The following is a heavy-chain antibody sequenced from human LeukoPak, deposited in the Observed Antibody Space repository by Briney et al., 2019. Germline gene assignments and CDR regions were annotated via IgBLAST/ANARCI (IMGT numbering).Heavy chain of an antibody. Sequence: GGSLRLSCAASGFTFSSYGMNWVRQAPGKGLEWVSGISGSGGSTYYADSVKGRFTISRDNSKNTLDLQMNSLRAEDTAVYYCAKDNSPMVYAIRLDYWGQGTLVTVSS. J-gene: IGHJ4*02. V-gene: IGHV3-23*01. CDR2: ISGSGGST. CDR3: AKDNSPMVYAIRLDY. CDR1: GFTFSSYG. D-gene: IGHD2-8*01.